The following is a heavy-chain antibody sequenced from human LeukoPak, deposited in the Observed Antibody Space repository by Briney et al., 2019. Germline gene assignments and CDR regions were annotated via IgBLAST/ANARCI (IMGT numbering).Heavy chain of an antibody. D-gene: IGHD6-19*01. V-gene: IGHV3-48*02. Sequence: PGGSLRLSCAASGFTFSGYNMHWVRQAPRKGLEWISYISTRSSTIYYADSVKGRFTISRDNGKNSLYLQMNSLRDEDTAVYYCARDGWYYFDYWGQGTLVTVSS. CDR3: ARDGWYYFDY. CDR2: ISTRSSTI. J-gene: IGHJ4*02. CDR1: GFTFSGYN.